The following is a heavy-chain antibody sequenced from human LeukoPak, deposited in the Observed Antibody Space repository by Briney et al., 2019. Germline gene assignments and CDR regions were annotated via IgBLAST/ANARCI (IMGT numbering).Heavy chain of an antibody. CDR3: ARMYCSRGSCYPLFYYYALDV. J-gene: IGHJ6*02. CDR2: TSTYNDKT. D-gene: IGHD2-15*01. CDR1: GYTFTSYD. Sequence: ASVKVSCKASGYTFTSYDINWVRQAPGQGLEWMGWTSTYNDKTNYAQRLQGRVTMTTDTSTSTAYMELRSLRSDDTAVYYCARMYCSRGSCYPLFYYYALDVWGQGTTVTVSS. V-gene: IGHV1-18*01.